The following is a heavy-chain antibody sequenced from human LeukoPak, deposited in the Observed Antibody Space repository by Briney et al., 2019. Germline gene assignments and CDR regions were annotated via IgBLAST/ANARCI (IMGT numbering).Heavy chain of an antibody. CDR1: GLTFSSYA. CDR2: ISGSGGST. CDR3: AKPATVNGIAQLVYFDY. V-gene: IGHV3-23*01. Sequence: GGSLRLSCAASGLTFSSYAMSWVRQAPGKGLELVSAISGSGGSTYYADSVKGRFTISRDNSKNTLYLQMNTLRAEDTAVYYCAKPATVNGIAQLVYFDYWGQGTLVTVSS. D-gene: IGHD6-6*01. J-gene: IGHJ4*02.